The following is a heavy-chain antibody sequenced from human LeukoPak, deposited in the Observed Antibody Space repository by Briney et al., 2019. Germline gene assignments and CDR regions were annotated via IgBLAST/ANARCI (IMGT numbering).Heavy chain of an antibody. CDR1: GFTFSTYW. J-gene: IGHJ4*02. V-gene: IGHV3-74*01. CDR2: INTDGSNS. Sequence: GGSLRLSCAASGFTFSTYWMHWVRQAPGKGLVWVSRINTDGSNSTYADSVKGRFTISRDNAKNTLYLQMNSLRAEDTAVYYCVGVDGYWGQGTLVTVSS. CDR3: VGVDGY.